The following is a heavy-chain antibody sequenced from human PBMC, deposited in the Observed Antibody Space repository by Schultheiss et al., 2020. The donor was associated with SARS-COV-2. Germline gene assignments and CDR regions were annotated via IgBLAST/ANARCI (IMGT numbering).Heavy chain of an antibody. Sequence: ASVKVSCKASGYTFSNYDINWVRQATGQGLEWMGWMNPNSGKTGYAQKFQGRVTMTRDTSISTAYMELSRLRSDDTAVYYCARATIAVAGFDYWGQGTLVTVSS. J-gene: IGHJ4*02. CDR1: GYTFSNYD. V-gene: IGHV1-8*02. D-gene: IGHD6-19*01. CDR2: MNPNSGKT. CDR3: ARATIAVAGFDY.